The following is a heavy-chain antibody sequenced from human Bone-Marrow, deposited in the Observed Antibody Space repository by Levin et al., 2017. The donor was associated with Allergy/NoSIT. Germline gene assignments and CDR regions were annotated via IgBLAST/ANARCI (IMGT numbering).Heavy chain of an antibody. CDR1: GGSISSHY. Sequence: SSETLSLTCNVSGGSISSHYWTWIRQPPGKGLEWIGYIYYSGATNYNPSLGSRITISVDASKNQFSLRVRSVTAADTALYFCARLREMDFGGYYNYGMDVWGQGTTVTVSS. D-gene: IGHD3-3*01. CDR3: ARLREMDFGGYYNYGMDV. V-gene: IGHV4-59*11. CDR2: IYYSGAT. J-gene: IGHJ6*02.